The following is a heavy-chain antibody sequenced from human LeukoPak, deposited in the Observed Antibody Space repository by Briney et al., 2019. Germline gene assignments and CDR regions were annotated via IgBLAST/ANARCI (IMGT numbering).Heavy chain of an antibody. J-gene: IGHJ4*02. CDR2: IYYSGST. V-gene: IGHV4-30-4*01. D-gene: IGHD3-22*01. Sequence: SETLSLTCTVSGGSISSGDYYWSWIRQPPGKGLEWIGYIYYSGSTYYNPSLKSRVTISVDTSKNQFSLKLSSVTAAVTAVYYCARVGYLHYYFDYWGQGTLVAVSS. CDR1: GGSISSGDYY. CDR3: ARVGYLHYYFDY.